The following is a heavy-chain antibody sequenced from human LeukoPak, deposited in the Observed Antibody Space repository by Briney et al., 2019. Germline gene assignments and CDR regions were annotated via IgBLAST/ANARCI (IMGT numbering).Heavy chain of an antibody. D-gene: IGHD1-1*01. J-gene: IGHJ4*02. CDR1: GGSISGSSYY. CDR2: IYTSGTT. Sequence: SETLSLTCTVSGGSISGSSYYWSWIRQPAGKGLEWIGRIYTSGTTNYNPSLKSRVTISVDTSKNQVSLKLSSVTAADTAVYYCAKEGWNDYYFDYWGQGTPVTVSS. V-gene: IGHV4-61*02. CDR3: AKEGWNDYYFDY.